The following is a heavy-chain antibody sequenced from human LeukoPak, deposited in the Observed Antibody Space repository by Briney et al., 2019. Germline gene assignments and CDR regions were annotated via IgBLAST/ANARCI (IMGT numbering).Heavy chain of an antibody. CDR3: ARGEHCNSVSCYGGPTSPGYAFNV. Sequence: ASVKVSCKASGYTFTSHDINWVRLPPGQGIEWMGWMNLNNGDTGYAQTFHGRVTITRDTSISTAYMEVSSLGSEDTATYYCARGEHCNSVSCYGGPTSPGYAFNVWGQGTMVTVSS. D-gene: IGHD2-2*01. V-gene: IGHV1-8*01. J-gene: IGHJ3*01. CDR2: MNLNNGDT. CDR1: GYTFTSHD.